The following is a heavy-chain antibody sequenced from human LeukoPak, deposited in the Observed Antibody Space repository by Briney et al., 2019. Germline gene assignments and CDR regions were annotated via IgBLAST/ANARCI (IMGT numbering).Heavy chain of an antibody. CDR3: ARLKVDAFDI. V-gene: IGHV4-39*01. J-gene: IGHJ3*02. Sequence: KSSETLSLTCTVSGGSISSSGYYWGWIRQPPGKGLEWIGSIYYSGSTYYNPSLKSRVTISVDTSKNQFSLKLSSVTAADTAVYYCARLKVDAFDIWGQGTMVTVSS. CDR1: GGSISSSGYY. CDR2: IYYSGST.